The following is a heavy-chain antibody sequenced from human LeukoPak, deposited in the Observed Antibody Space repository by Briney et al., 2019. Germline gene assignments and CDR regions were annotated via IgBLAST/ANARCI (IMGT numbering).Heavy chain of an antibody. D-gene: IGHD6-19*01. CDR1: DGSITNYD. CDR2: VHYSGTA. CDR3: ARVPRGSGIAVD. Sequence: PSETLSLTCTVSDGSITNYDWSWVRQPPGKGLEFIGHVHYSGTANYNPSLRSRVTISIDTPKKHFFLKLKSVTAADTAVYYCARVPRGSGIAVDWGQGTLVTVSS. J-gene: IGHJ4*02. V-gene: IGHV4-59*01.